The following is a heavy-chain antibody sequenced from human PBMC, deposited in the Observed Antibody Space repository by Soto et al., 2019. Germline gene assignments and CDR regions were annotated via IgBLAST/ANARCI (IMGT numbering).Heavy chain of an antibody. Sequence: SETLSLTCAVSGSPISSYYWSWFRQPPGQGLEWVGYIYYTGTTTYNPSLKSRVTVSVDTSRNQFSLKLRSVTAADTAVYYCARLGDYYQAFDYWGQGTLVTVSS. CDR3: ARLGDYYQAFDY. CDR1: GSPISSYY. D-gene: IGHD3-22*01. V-gene: IGHV4-59*08. J-gene: IGHJ4*01. CDR2: IYYTGTT.